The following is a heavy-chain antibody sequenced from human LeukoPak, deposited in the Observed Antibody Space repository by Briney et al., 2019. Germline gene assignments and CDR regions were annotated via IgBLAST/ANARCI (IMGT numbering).Heavy chain of an antibody. CDR1: GGSISSSSAY. CDR2: IYYSGTT. J-gene: IGHJ5*02. Sequence: SETLSLTCTVSGGSISSSSAYWGWIRQPPGKGLEWIGSIYYSGTTYYNPSLNSRGTISVDTSKNQFSLKLSSVTAADTAVYYCARHPYGDYRLNWLDPWGQGTLVTVSS. D-gene: IGHD4-17*01. CDR3: ARHPYGDYRLNWLDP. V-gene: IGHV4-39*01.